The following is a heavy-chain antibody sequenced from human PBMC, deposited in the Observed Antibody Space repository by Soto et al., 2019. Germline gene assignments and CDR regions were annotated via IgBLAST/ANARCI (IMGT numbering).Heavy chain of an antibody. J-gene: IGHJ4*02. Sequence: GGSLRLSCAASGFTVSSNYMSWVRQAPGKGLEWVSVIYSGGSTYYADSVKGRFTISRDNSKNTLYLQMNSLRAEDTAVYFCARVSRAAYTPRPDYFDSWGQGTLVTVSP. CDR1: GFTVSSNY. CDR2: IYSGGST. CDR3: ARVSRAAYTPRPDYFDS. D-gene: IGHD2-15*01. V-gene: IGHV3-66*01.